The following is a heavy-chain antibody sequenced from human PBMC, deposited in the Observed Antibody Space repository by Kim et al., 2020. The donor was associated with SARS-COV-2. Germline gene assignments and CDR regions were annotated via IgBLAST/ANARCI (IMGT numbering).Heavy chain of an antibody. V-gene: IGHV6-1*01. J-gene: IGHJ6*02. Sequence: SQTLSLTCAISGDSVSSNSAAWNWIRQSPSRGLEWLGRTYYRSKWYNDYAVSVKSRITINPDTSKNQFSLQLNSVTPEDTAVYYCARDRDGYCSSTSCPKDYYYYGMDVWGQGTTVTVSS. CDR3: ARDRDGYCSSTSCPKDYYYYGMDV. CDR1: GDSVSSNSAA. D-gene: IGHD2-2*01. CDR2: TYYRSKWYN.